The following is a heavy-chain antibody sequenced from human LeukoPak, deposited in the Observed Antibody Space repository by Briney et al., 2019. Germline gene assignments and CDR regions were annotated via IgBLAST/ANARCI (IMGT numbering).Heavy chain of an antibody. J-gene: IGHJ4*02. V-gene: IGHV3-30-3*01. Sequence: PGGSLRLSCAASGFTFSSYAMHWVRQAPGKGLEWVAVISYDGSNKYYADSVKGRFTISRDNSKNTLYLQMNSLRAEDTAVYYCARDYGDYGGYFDYWGQGTLVTVSS. D-gene: IGHD4-17*01. CDR3: ARDYGDYGGYFDY. CDR2: ISYDGSNK. CDR1: GFTFSSYA.